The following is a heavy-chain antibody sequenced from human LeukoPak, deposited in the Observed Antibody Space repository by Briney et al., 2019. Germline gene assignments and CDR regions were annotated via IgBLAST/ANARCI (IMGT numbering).Heavy chain of an antibody. CDR1: GVTFSSYL. CDR2: ISSSSSNI. J-gene: IGHJ4*02. Sequence: GGSLRLSCAASGVTFSSYLMNWVRQAPGKGLEWVRSISSSSSNIYYADSVKGRFTISRDNAKNSLFLQMSSLRADDTAVYYYARAYCSSTSCLGYWGQGTLVTVSS. V-gene: IGHV3-21*06. CDR3: ARAYCSSTSCLGY. D-gene: IGHD2-2*01.